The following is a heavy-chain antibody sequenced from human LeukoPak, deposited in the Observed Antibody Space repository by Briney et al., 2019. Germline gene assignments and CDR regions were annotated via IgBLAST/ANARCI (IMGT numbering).Heavy chain of an antibody. V-gene: IGHV3-30*18. J-gene: IGHJ4*02. CDR3: ANLPL. CDR1: GFTFSNYC. Sequence: GRSLRLSCATSGFTFSNYCMHWVRQAPSKGLEWVAVISYDGSNKYYADSVKSRFTISRDNSKNTLYLQMNSLRPEDAAVYYCANLPLWGQGTLVTVSS. CDR2: ISYDGSNK.